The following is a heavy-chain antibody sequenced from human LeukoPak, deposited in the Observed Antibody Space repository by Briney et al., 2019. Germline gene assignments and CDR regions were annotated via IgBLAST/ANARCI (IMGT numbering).Heavy chain of an antibody. CDR2: IYYSGST. V-gene: IGHV4-59*05. CDR1: GFTFSSYW. Sequence: GSLRLSCAASGFTFSSYWMSWVRQTPGNGLEWIGSIYYSGSTYYNPSLKSRVTISVDTSKNQFSLKLSSVTAADTAVYYCAYPAIYGSGIGDAFDIWGQGTMVTVSS. CDR3: AYPAIYGSGIGDAFDI. J-gene: IGHJ3*02. D-gene: IGHD3-10*01.